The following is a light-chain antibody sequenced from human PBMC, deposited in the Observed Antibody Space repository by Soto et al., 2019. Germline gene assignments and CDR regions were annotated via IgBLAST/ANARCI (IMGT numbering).Light chain of an antibody. CDR2: GAS. Sequence: EIVMTQSPVTLFMSPGERATLSCRVGESVSSNLAWYQQKPGQAPRLLIYGASTRATGVPARFTGSGSGTEFTLTISSLQFDDSAVYYCQQYNNWWTFGQGTKVEIK. CDR3: QQYNNWWT. J-gene: IGKJ1*01. V-gene: IGKV3-15*01. CDR1: ESVSSN.